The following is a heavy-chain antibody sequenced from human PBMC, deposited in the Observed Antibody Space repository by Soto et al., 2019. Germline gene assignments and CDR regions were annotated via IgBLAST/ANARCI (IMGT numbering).Heavy chain of an antibody. J-gene: IGHJ2*01. D-gene: IGHD5-18*01. Sequence: EVQLLESGGGLVQPGWSLRLSCAASGFIFSSYAMSWARQAPGKGLEWVSSISGSGDSTYFADSVKGRFTISRDNSKNTLFLQLNSLRAEDTAVYYCAKYTYGYWYFDLWGRGTLVAVSS. CDR3: AKYTYGYWYFDL. V-gene: IGHV3-23*01. CDR2: ISGSGDST. CDR1: GFIFSSYA.